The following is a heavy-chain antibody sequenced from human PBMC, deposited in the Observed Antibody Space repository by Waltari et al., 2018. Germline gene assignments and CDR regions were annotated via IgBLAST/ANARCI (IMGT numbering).Heavy chain of an antibody. J-gene: IGHJ4*02. CDR3: AKDRTGPYSITALDS. Sequence: EVQLLESGGGLIQPGGSLRLSCAASGFTFSSYVMSWVRPAPGKGLEWVSAISGSGGTTYYADSVKGRFTISRDNSKNTVYLQMNSLRAEDTAVYYCAKDRTGPYSITALDSWGQGTLVTVSS. V-gene: IGHV3-23*01. D-gene: IGHD4-4*01. CDR1: GFTFSSYV. CDR2: ISGSGGTT.